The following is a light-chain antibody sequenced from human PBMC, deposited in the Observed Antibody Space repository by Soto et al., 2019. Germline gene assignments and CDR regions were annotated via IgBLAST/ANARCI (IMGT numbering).Light chain of an antibody. J-gene: IGLJ3*02. Sequence: SYELTQPPSVSVAPGKTASVACGGSNIGSKSVHWYQKKSGQAPMLVMYYDSDRPSGIPERFSGSNSGNTATLTISRVEVGDEADYYCQVWDISSGHVVFGGGTKLTVL. CDR1: NIGSKS. CDR3: QVWDISSGHVV. CDR2: YDS. V-gene: IGLV3-21*01.